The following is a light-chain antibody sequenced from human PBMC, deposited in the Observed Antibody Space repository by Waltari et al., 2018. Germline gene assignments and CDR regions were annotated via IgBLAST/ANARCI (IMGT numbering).Light chain of an antibody. V-gene: IGKV3-11*01. J-gene: IGKJ4*01. CDR3: LQRSNWPLT. CDR1: QSVSDN. Sequence: EIVMTQSPATLSLSPGERATLSCRASQSVSDNLAWYQQKPGQAPRLLIYTTSSRATGIPDRFSGSGSGTDFTLTISSLDPEDVAVYYCLQRSNWPLTFGGGTKVEIK. CDR2: TTS.